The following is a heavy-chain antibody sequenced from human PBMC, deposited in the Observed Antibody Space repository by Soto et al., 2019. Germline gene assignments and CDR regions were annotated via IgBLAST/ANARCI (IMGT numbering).Heavy chain of an antibody. V-gene: IGHV2-5*02. CDR1: GFSLSTSGVG. J-gene: IGHJ4*02. CDR3: AHKGPEDWPLDY. D-gene: IGHD3-9*01. Sequence: QITLKESGPTLVRPTQTLTLPCAFSGFSLSTSGVGVGWIRQPPGKDLEWLAVIYWDDSKHYSPSLRSRLTITKDTSKNQVVLTMTNMDPMDTGTYYCAHKGPEDWPLDYWGQGTLVTVSS. CDR2: IYWDDSK.